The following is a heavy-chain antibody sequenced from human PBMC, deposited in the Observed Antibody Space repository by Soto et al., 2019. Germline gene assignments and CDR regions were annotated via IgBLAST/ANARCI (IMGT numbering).Heavy chain of an antibody. V-gene: IGHV1-69*13. CDR2: IIPIFGTA. Sequence: ASVKVSCKASGGTFSSYAISWVRQAPGHGLEWMGGIIPIFGTANYAQKFQGRVTITADESTSTAYMELSSLRSEDTAVYYCASDPPYYYDSSGYPHIWGQGTMVTVSS. CDR3: ASDPPYYYDSSGYPHI. D-gene: IGHD3-22*01. CDR1: GGTFSSYA. J-gene: IGHJ3*02.